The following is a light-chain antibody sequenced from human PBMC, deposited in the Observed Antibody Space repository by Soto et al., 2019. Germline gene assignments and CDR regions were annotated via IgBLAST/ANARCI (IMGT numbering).Light chain of an antibody. CDR3: QQYNNWPPIT. J-gene: IGKJ5*01. CDR1: QSVSSN. V-gene: IGKV3-15*01. CDR2: GAS. Sequence: EIVMTQSRSTLSVSPGERATLSCSASQSVSSNLAWYQQKPGQAPRLLIYGASTRATGIPARFSGSGSGTEFTLTISSLQSEDFAVYYCQQYNNWPPITFGQGTRLEIK.